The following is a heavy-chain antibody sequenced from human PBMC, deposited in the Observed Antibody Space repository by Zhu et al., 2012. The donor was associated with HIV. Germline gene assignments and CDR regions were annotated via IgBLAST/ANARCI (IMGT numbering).Heavy chain of an antibody. V-gene: IGHV3-73*02. J-gene: IGHJ6*02. CDR3: TRMSPRGYYYYYAMDV. CDR2: IRSKANNYAT. Sequence: EVQLVESGGDLVQRGGPVKLSCVASGFTFSGSAIHWVRQASGKGLEWVGHIRSKANNYATAYAASVKGRFSISRDDSKNMAFLQMNSLKTEDTAVYCCTRMSPRGYYYYYAMDVWGQGTTVTVSS. CDR1: GFTFSGSA.